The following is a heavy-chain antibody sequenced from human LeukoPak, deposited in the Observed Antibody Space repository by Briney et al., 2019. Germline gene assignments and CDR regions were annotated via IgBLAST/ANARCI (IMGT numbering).Heavy chain of an antibody. D-gene: IGHD3-10*01. CDR3: ASNSVLLSDLFDY. V-gene: IGHV4-31*03. Sequence: SETLSLTCTVSGGSISSGGYYWSWIRQHPGKGLEWIGYIYYSGSTYYNPSPKSRVTISVDTSKNQFSLKLSSVTAADTAVYYCASNSVLLSDLFDYWGQGTLVTVSS. CDR2: IYYSGST. CDR1: GGSISSGGYY. J-gene: IGHJ4*02.